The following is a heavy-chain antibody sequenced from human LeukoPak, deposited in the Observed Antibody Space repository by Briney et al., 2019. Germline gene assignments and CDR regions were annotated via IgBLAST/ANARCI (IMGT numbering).Heavy chain of an antibody. CDR2: IRSKANSYAT. J-gene: IGHJ5*02. CDR1: GFTVSGSA. Sequence: GGSLKLSCAASGFTVSGSAMRWVRQASGKGLEWVGRIRSKANSYATAYAASVKGRFTISRDDSKNTAYLQMNGLKTEDTAVYYCTRPSSTSSDWFDPWGQGTLVTVSS. D-gene: IGHD2-2*01. CDR3: TRPSSTSSDWFDP. V-gene: IGHV3-73*01.